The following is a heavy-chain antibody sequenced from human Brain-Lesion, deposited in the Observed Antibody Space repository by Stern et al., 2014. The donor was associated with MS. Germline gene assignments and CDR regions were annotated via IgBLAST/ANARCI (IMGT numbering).Heavy chain of an antibody. Sequence: EVQLVESGGGLVKPGGSLRLSCAASGFNLSSYAMNWVRQAPGQGLEWVSSISRSSTYIYYADSVKGRFTISRDNAKNSLYLQMNSLRAEDTAVYYCASSIVVVPAAENKGFDPWGQGTLVTVSS. J-gene: IGHJ5*02. CDR1: GFNLSSYA. CDR3: ASSIVVVPAAENKGFDP. D-gene: IGHD2-2*01. V-gene: IGHV3-21*01. CDR2: ISRSSTYI.